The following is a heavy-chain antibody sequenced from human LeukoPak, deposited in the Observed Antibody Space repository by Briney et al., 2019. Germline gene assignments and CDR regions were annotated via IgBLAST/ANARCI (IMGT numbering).Heavy chain of an antibody. J-gene: IGHJ4*02. CDR1: GFTFSTYA. Sequence: GGSLRLSCVASGFTFSTYALSWVRQAPGKGLEWVSVISGSGGRTYYADSVKGRFTISRDNSKNTLYLQMNSLRAEDTAVYYCAKDEGTIVGASDYWGQGTLVTVSS. CDR2: ISGSGGRT. V-gene: IGHV3-23*01. D-gene: IGHD1-26*01. CDR3: AKDEGTIVGASDY.